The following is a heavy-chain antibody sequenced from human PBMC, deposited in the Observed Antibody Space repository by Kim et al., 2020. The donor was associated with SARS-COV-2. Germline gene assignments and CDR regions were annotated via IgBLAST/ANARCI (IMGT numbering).Heavy chain of an antibody. D-gene: IGHD4-17*01. Sequence: SETLSLTCTVSGGSISSSSYYWGWIRQPPGKGLEWIGSIYYSGSTYYNPSLKSRVTISVDTSKNQFSLKLSSVTAADTAVYYCARHGLDYGEGYWGQGTLVTVSS. V-gene: IGHV4-39*01. CDR2: IYYSGST. CDR3: ARHGLDYGEGY. CDR1: GGSISSSSYY. J-gene: IGHJ4*02.